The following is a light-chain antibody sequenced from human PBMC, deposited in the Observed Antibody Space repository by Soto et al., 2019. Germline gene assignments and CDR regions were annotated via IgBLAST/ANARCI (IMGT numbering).Light chain of an antibody. CDR3: QQYKTDPFT. CDR1: QPINSW. J-gene: IGKJ2*01. CDR2: DAS. Sequence: DVQMTQSPSTLSASVGDRVTITCRASQPINSWLAWFQQKPGKAPQLLIHDASSLESGVPPRFSGIGYGTDFTLTITNLQPEDVSPYYCQQYKTDPFTFGQGTKLEIK. V-gene: IGKV1-5*01.